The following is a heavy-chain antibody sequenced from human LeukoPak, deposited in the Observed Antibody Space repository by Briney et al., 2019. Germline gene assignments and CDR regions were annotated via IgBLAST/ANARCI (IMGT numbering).Heavy chain of an antibody. Sequence: PSETLSLTCTVSGGSISSYYWSWIRQPPGKGLEWIGYIYYSGSTNYNPSLKSRVTTSVDTSKNQFSLKLSSVTAADTAVYYCARDWAMVRGPRPYYYMDVWGKGTTVTVSS. CDR1: GGSISSYY. J-gene: IGHJ6*03. CDR3: ARDWAMVRGPRPYYYMDV. V-gene: IGHV4-59*01. CDR2: IYYSGST. D-gene: IGHD3-10*01.